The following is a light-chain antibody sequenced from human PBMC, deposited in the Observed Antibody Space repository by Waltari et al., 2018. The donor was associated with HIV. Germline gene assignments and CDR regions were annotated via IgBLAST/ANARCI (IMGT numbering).Light chain of an antibody. J-gene: IGKJ5*01. CDR1: QAISTS. CDR2: DVS. V-gene: IGKV1D-13*01. Sequence: AIHLTQTPSSLSASLGDRVTLTCRATQAISTSLVWYQQKPGGPPKLIISDVSSLDRGVPSRFSGGGSETEFTLTIDGLMPEDFATYHCQQYKNFPITFGQGTRLDIQ. CDR3: QQYKNFPIT.